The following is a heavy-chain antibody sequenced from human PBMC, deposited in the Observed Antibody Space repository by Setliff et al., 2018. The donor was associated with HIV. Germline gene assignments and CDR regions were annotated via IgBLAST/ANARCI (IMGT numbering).Heavy chain of an antibody. V-gene: IGHV4-34*01. J-gene: IGHJ6*03. CDR2: IHYGGGT. Sequence: SETLSLTCAVYGESFSDDYWVWIRQSPGKGLEWIGHIHYGGGTYYNPSLESRVSISRDTSKNQFSLNLRDVTAGDTALYYCARAVIRREDRGMWTKLWSAPNHMDVWGKGIPVTVSS. CDR3: ARAVIRREDRGMWTKLWSAPNHMDV. CDR1: GESFSDDY. D-gene: IGHD3-10*01.